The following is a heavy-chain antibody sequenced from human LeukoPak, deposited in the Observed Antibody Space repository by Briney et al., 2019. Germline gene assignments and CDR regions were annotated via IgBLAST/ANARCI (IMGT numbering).Heavy chain of an antibody. V-gene: IGHV4-39*02. J-gene: IGHJ4*02. Sequence: PSETLSLTCTVSGDSISNHNYFWGWIRQPPGKGLEWIGSIHYIGSTYFNLSLKSRVTVSVDTSKNHFSLKLSSVTAADTGVYYCATSVYSSGWLPFFDYWGQGAPVIVSS. CDR1: GDSISNHNYF. D-gene: IGHD6-19*01. CDR2: IHYIGST. CDR3: ATSVYSSGWLPFFDY.